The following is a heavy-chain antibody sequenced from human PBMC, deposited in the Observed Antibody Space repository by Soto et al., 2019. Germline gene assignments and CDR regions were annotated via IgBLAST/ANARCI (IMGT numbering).Heavy chain of an antibody. CDR1: GGSISVYY. CDR3: ARGVGSSPPRY. J-gene: IGHJ4*02. V-gene: IGHV4-59*01. Sequence: QVQLQESGPGQVKPSETLSLKCTISGGSISVYYWSWIRQPPGQALEWIGYIYDRGSPYYNPSLRSRVIISADTSKNQISLELTSATAADTAVYYCARGVGSSPPRYWGRGTLVTVSS. CDR2: IYDRGSP. D-gene: IGHD1-26*01.